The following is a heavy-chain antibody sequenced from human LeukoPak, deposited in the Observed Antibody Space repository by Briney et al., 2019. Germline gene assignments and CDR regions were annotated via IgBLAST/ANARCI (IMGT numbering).Heavy chain of an antibody. Sequence: PGGSLRLSCAASGFTFSSYAMHWVRQAPGKGLEWVAVISYDGSNKYYADSVKGRFTISRDNSKNTLYLQMNSLRAEDTAVYYCAGTIYLKGSPFDYWAREPWSPSPQ. D-gene: IGHD1-1*01. CDR3: AGTIYLKGSPFDY. J-gene: IGHJ4*02. CDR1: GFTFSSYA. CDR2: ISYDGSNK. V-gene: IGHV3-30-3*01.